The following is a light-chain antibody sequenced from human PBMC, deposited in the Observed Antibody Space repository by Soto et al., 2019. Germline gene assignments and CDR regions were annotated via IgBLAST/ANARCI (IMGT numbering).Light chain of an antibody. CDR2: GAS. Sequence: DIQMTQSPSSLSASVGDRVTITCRASQGINNFLAWYQQRPGKVPKLLIYGASTLQSGVPSRFSGSGSGTEFTLTISSLQSDDFATYYCQQYNTYSGTFGQGTKVDI. CDR1: QGINNF. J-gene: IGKJ1*01. CDR3: QQYNTYSGT. V-gene: IGKV1-27*01.